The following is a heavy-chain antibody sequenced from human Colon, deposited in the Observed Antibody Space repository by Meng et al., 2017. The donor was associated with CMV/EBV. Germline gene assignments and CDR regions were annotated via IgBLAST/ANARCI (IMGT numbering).Heavy chain of an antibody. V-gene: IGHV3-21*01. J-gene: IGHJ6*02. D-gene: IGHD2-15*01. CDR2: ISHDGSAT. CDR1: GPSFSAYP. Sequence: GESLKISCVGSGPSFSAYPMAWVRQAPGKGLEWVARISHDGSATYYADSIKGRMTISRDNAKNSLYLQMNSLRAEDTAVYYCARIAFGLDVWGQGTTVTVSS. CDR3: ARIAFGLDV.